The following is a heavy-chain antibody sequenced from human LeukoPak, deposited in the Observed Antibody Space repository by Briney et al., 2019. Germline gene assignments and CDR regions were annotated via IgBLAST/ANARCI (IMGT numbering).Heavy chain of an antibody. D-gene: IGHD3-22*01. J-gene: IGHJ4*02. CDR3: ARDRYYDSSGYSTLDY. CDR2: ISSSSYI. CDR1: GFTFSSYS. V-gene: IGHV3-21*01. Sequence: GGSLRLSCAASGFTFSSYSMNWVRQAPGKGLEWVSSISSSSYIYYADSVKGRFTISRDNAKNSLYLQMNSLRAEDTAVYYCARDRYYDSSGYSTLDYWGQGTLVTVSS.